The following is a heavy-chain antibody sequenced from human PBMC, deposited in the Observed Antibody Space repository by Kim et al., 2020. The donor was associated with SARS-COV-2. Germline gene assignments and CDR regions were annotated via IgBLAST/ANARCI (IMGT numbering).Heavy chain of an antibody. Sequence: NPSLKSRVTISVDTSKNQFSLKLSSVTAADTAVYYCARRDYYGSGSSNFDYWGQGTLVTVSS. CDR3: ARRDYYGSGSSNFDY. V-gene: IGHV4-34*01. J-gene: IGHJ4*02. D-gene: IGHD3-10*01.